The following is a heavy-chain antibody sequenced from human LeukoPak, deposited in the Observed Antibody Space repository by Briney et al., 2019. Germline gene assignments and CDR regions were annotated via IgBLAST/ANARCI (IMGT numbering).Heavy chain of an antibody. J-gene: IGHJ3*02. CDR2: IWYDGSNK. D-gene: IGHD6-19*01. V-gene: IGHV3-33*01. CDR1: GFTFSSYG. CDR3: ARIGSSGWLSWSAFDI. Sequence: GRSLRLSCAASGFTFSSYGMHWVRQAPGKGLEWEAVIWYDGSNKYYADSVEGRFTISRDNSKNTLYLQMNSLRAEDTAVYYCARIGSSGWLSWSAFDIWGQGTMVTVSS.